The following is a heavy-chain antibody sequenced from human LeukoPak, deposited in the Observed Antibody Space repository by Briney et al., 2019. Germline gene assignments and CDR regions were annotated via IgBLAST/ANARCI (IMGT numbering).Heavy chain of an antibody. Sequence: SETLSLTCTVSGGSISSYYWSWIRQPPGKGLEWIGYIYYSGSTNYNPSLKSRVTISVDTSKNQFSLKLSSVPAADTAVYYCASRTALPAANNWFDPWGQGTLVTVSS. D-gene: IGHD2-2*01. CDR1: GGSISSYY. J-gene: IGHJ5*02. V-gene: IGHV4-59*08. CDR2: IYYSGST. CDR3: ASRTALPAANNWFDP.